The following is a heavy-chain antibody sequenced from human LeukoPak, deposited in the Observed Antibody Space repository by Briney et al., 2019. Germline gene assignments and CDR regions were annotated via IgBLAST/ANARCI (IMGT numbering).Heavy chain of an antibody. CDR3: AKDCNGGNCYSDY. CDR1: GFTFTNYA. CDR2: MSGRGVST. J-gene: IGHJ4*02. V-gene: IGHV3-23*01. Sequence: PGGSLRLSCAASGFTFTNYAMSWVRQAPGKGREWVSGMSGRGVSTYYADSVKGRFTISSDNSKNTQYLQMNSLRPDDTVIYYCAKDCNGGNCYSDYWGQGTLVTVAS. D-gene: IGHD2-15*01.